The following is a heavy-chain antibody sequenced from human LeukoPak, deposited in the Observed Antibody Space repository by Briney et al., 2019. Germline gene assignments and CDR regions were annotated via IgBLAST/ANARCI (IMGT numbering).Heavy chain of an antibody. D-gene: IGHD3-3*01. CDR1: GFTFSSYS. J-gene: IGHJ4*02. Sequence: GGSLRLSCAASGFTFSSYSMNWVRQAPGKGLEWVSYISSSSSTIYYADSVKGRFTIPRDNAKNSLYLQMNSLRDEDTAVYYCAREWLLFRRGYFDYWGQGTLVTVSS. CDR2: ISSSSSTI. V-gene: IGHV3-48*02. CDR3: AREWLLFRRGYFDY.